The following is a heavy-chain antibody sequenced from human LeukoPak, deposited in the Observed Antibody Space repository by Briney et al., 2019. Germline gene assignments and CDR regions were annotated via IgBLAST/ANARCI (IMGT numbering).Heavy chain of an antibody. Sequence: GGSLRLSCAASGFTFSSYSMNRVRQAPGKGLEWVSSISSSSSYIYYADSVKRRFTISRDNAKNSLYLQMNSLRAEDTAVDYCARVLVDTAMVTWDYWGQGTLVTVSS. V-gene: IGHV3-21*01. J-gene: IGHJ4*02. D-gene: IGHD5-18*01. CDR3: ARVLVDTAMVTWDY. CDR2: ISSSSSYI. CDR1: GFTFSSYS.